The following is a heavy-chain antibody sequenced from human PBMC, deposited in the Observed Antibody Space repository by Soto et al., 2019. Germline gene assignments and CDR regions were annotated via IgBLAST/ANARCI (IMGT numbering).Heavy chain of an antibody. CDR1: GFTFSNAW. CDR2: IKSKTDGGTT. CDR3: CADSYSAKIRGCYDY. Sequence: PGGSRRLSCAASGFTFSNAWINWVRQAPGKGLEWVGRIKSKTDGGTTDYAAPVKGRFAISRDDSNNTVYLQMNSLKIEDTAVFYCCADSYSAKIRGCYDYWGQGTLVTVSS. D-gene: IGHD6-13*01. J-gene: IGHJ4*02. V-gene: IGHV3-15*07.